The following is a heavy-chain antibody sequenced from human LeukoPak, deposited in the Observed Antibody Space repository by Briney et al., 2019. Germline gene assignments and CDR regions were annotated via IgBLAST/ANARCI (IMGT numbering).Heavy chain of an antibody. CDR1: GYSLSRDYY. V-gene: IGHV4-38-2*01. D-gene: IGHD3-22*01. J-gene: IGHJ4*02. Sequence: PSETLSLTCGVSGYSLSRDYYWGWIRQPPGKGLEWIGSSYYSGSTYYDPSLKSRVTISVDTSKNQFSLNLSSVTAADTAVYYCARHRASSRGGSGYSQGGFDYWGQGTLVTVSS. CDR3: ARHRASSRGGSGYSQGGFDY. CDR2: SYYSGST.